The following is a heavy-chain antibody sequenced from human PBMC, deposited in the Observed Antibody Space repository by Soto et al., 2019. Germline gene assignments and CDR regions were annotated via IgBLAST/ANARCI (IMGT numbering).Heavy chain of an antibody. V-gene: IGHV1-69*18. D-gene: IGHD3-16*01. CDR2: IIPVFRTS. CDR3: AKDGLWDGGGGES. J-gene: IGHJ4*02. CDR1: GVTFSSYA. Sequence: QVQLVQSGAELKKPGSSVKVSCSASGVTFSSYAFTWVRQAPGQGLEWMGNIIPVFRTSNYAQGFQGRLTISADESTNHIYMELSSLRTEDTAVYFCAKDGLWDGGGGESWGQGTLVIVSS.